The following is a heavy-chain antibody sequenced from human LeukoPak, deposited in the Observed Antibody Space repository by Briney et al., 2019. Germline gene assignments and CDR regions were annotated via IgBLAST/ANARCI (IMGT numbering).Heavy chain of an antibody. CDR2: IIPILGIA. V-gene: IGHV1-69*04. J-gene: IGHJ6*02. Sequence: SVKVSCKASGGTFNSYAISWVRQAPGQGLEWMGRIIPILGIANYAQKFQGRVTITADKSTSTAYMELSSLRSEDTAVYYCARDRPHYYYYYYGMDVWGQGTTVTASS. CDR3: ARDRPHYYYYYYGMDV. CDR1: GGTFNSYA.